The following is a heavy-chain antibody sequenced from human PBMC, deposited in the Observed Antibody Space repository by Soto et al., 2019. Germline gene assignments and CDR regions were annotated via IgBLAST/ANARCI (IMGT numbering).Heavy chain of an antibody. J-gene: IGHJ3*01. V-gene: IGHV3-7*01. CDR1: GFTFSSYW. Sequence: GGSLRLSCAASGFTFSSYWMSWVRQAPGKGLEWVANIKQDGSEKYYVDSLKGRFTISRDNVKKSLYLQMNSLRAEDTAVYYCARDPGGYYDSGGYLNWGQGTMVTVSS. CDR3: ARDPGGYYDSGGYLN. D-gene: IGHD3-22*01. CDR2: IKQDGSEK.